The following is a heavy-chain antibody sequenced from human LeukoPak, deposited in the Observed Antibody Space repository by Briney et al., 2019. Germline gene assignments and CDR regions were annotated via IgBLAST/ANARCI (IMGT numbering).Heavy chain of an antibody. J-gene: IGHJ6*03. CDR3: ARDKYRYSSSSRSYYMDV. Sequence: PGGSLRLSCAASGFTFSSYWMSWVRQAPGKGLEWVANIKQDGSEKYYVDSVKGRFTISRDNAKNSLYLQMNSLRAEDTAVYYCARDKYRYSSSSRSYYMDVWGKGTTVTVSS. CDR2: IKQDGSEK. D-gene: IGHD6-13*01. CDR1: GFTFSSYW. V-gene: IGHV3-7*01.